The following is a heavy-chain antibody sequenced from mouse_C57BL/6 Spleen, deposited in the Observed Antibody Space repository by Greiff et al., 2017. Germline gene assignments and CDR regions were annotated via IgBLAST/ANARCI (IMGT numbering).Heavy chain of an antibody. J-gene: IGHJ4*01. CDR2: IYPGDGDT. CDR1: GYAFSSSW. CDR3: ARDVYYAMDY. Sequence: QVQLKESGPELVKPGASVKISCKASGYAFSSSWMNWVKQRPGKGLEWIGRIYPGDGDTNYNGKFKGKATLTADKSSSTAYMQLSRLTSEDSAVYFCARDVYYAMDYWGQGTSVTVSS. V-gene: IGHV1-82*01.